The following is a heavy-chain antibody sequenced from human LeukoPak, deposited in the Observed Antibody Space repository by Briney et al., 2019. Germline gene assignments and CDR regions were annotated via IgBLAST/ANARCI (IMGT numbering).Heavy chain of an antibody. CDR1: GGTFSSYA. D-gene: IGHD2-2*01. Sequence: ASVKVSCKASGGTFSSYAISWVRQAPGQGLEWMGGIIPIFGTANYAQKFQGRVTITADESTSTAYMELSSLKTEDTAVYYCTTDGEVPAPLVYWGQGTLVTVSS. V-gene: IGHV1-69*01. CDR3: TTDGEVPAPLVY. J-gene: IGHJ4*02. CDR2: IIPIFGTA.